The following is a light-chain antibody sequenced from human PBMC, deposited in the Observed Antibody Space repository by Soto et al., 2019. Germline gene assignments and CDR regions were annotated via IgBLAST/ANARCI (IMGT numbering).Light chain of an antibody. CDR3: QHYNSYGT. Sequence: DIQMTQSPSTLSASVGDRVTITCRASQSISSWLAWYQQKPGKAPKLLIYDASSLESGVPARFSGSGSGTEFTLTISSLQPDDFATYSCQHYNSYGTFGQGTKVEIK. CDR1: QSISSW. V-gene: IGKV1-5*01. CDR2: DAS. J-gene: IGKJ1*01.